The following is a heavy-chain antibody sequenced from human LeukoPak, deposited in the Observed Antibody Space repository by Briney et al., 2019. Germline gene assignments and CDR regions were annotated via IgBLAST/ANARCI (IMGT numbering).Heavy chain of an antibody. CDR2: VSAYNGNT. Sequence: ASAKLSCNAAGYTFTTCVISWWRHAPGQGLEWMGWVSAYNGNTNYEQKLQSRVTMTTDTSTTTAYMDLRCLRSDDTAVYCCAMGGGYPYANGMDLWSEGSKVSVSS. J-gene: IGHJ6*04. D-gene: IGHD5-18*01. CDR3: AMGGGYPYANGMDL. V-gene: IGHV1-18*01. CDR1: GYTFTTCV.